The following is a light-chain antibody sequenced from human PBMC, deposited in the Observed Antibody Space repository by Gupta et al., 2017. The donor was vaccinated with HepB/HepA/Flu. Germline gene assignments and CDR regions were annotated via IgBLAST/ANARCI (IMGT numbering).Light chain of an antibody. V-gene: IGKV1-39*01. CDR3: QQSYSIPWT. CDR1: QSINTY. Sequence: DIQMTQSPSSLSASVGDTVTITCRASQSINTYVTWYQQKPGKAPKPLIYAASTLQSGVPSRFSGSGSGTDFTLTISRLQPEDFATYYCQQSYSIPWTFGQGTKVEIK. CDR2: AAS. J-gene: IGKJ1*01.